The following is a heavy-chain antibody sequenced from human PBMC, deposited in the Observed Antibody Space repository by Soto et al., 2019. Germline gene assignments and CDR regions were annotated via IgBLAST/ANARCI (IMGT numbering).Heavy chain of an antibody. D-gene: IGHD5-12*01. CDR3: ARGHSGYDPNYYYGMDV. CDR2: IGTAGDT. CDR1: GFTFSSYD. Sequence: EVQLVESGGGLVQPGGSLRLSCAASGFTFSSYDMHWVRQATGKGLEWVSAIGTAGDTYYPGSVKGRFTISRENAKNSLYLQMNSLRAGDTAVYYCARGHSGYDPNYYYGMDVWGQGTTFTVSS. J-gene: IGHJ6*02. V-gene: IGHV3-13*04.